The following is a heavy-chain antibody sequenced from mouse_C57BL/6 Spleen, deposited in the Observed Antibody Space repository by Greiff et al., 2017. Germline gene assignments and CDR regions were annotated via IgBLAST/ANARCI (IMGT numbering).Heavy chain of an antibody. V-gene: IGHV1-52*01. CDR1: GYTFTSYW. CDR2: IDPSDSET. D-gene: IGHD3-1*01. Sequence: VQLQQPGAELVRPGSSVKLSCKASGYTFTSYWMHWVKQRPIQVLEWIGNIDPSDSETHYNQKFKDKATLTVDKSSSTAYMQLSSLTSEDSAVYYGARSEEGPHSGYFDYWGKGTTLTVSS. CDR3: ARSEEGPHSGYFDY. J-gene: IGHJ2*01.